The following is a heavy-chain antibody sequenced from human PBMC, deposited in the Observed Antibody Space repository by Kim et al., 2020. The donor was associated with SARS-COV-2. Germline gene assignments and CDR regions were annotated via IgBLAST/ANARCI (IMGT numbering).Heavy chain of an antibody. CDR1: GFTFSSYD. Sequence: GGSLRLSCAASGFTFSSYDIHWVRQATGKGLEWVSTTSTAGDTYYSGSVKGRFTISRENAKNSLYLQMNSLRAGDTAVYYCARGRGGSGWYRSHYYYYGMDVWGQGTTVTVSS. CDR3: ARGRGGSGWYRSHYYYYGMDV. D-gene: IGHD6-19*01. CDR2: TSTAGDT. J-gene: IGHJ6*02. V-gene: IGHV3-13*01.